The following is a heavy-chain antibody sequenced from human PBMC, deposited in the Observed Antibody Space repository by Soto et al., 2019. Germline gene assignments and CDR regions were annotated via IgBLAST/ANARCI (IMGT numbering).Heavy chain of an antibody. CDR2: ISYSGRT. J-gene: IGHJ4*02. V-gene: IGHV4-59*01. Sequence: PSETLSLTCTVSGGSISTYYWSWIRQPPGKGLEWIGYISYSGRTNYNPSLKSRVTISVDTSKNQFSLRLSSVTAADTAVYYCARMGYCSGGTCYWVFFDYWGQGTLVTVSS. CDR1: GGSISTYY. CDR3: ARMGYCSGGTCYWVFFDY. D-gene: IGHD2-15*01.